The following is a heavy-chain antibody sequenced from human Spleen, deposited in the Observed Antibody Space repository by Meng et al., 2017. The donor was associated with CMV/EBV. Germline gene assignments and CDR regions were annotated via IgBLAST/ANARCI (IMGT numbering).Heavy chain of an antibody. D-gene: IGHD2-2*01. J-gene: IGHJ6*02. V-gene: IGHV3-74*01. CDR1: GFTFSSYW. CDR3: ARDYCSSTSCGIYGMDV. Sequence: GGSLRLSCAASGFTFSSYWMYWVRQAPGKGLVWVSRMNIDGSGTDYADSVKGRFSISRDNAKNTLYLQMNSLRGEDTAVYYCARDYCSSTSCGIYGMDVWGQGTTVTVSS. CDR2: MNIDGSGT.